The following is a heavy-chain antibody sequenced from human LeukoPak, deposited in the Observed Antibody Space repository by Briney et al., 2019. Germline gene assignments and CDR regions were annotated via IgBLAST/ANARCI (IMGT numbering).Heavy chain of an antibody. Sequence: PSETLSLTCTVSGGSISSSSYYWGWIRQPPGKGLEWIGSIYYSGSTYYNPSLKSRVTISVDTSKNQFSLKLSSVTAADTAVYYCARGPLSGSGYPYYFDYWGQGTLVTVSS. CDR2: IYYSGST. V-gene: IGHV4-39*01. CDR1: GGSISSSSYY. J-gene: IGHJ4*02. D-gene: IGHD3-22*01. CDR3: ARGPLSGSGYPYYFDY.